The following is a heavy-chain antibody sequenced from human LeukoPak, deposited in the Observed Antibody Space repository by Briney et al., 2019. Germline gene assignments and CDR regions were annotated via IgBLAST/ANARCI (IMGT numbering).Heavy chain of an antibody. CDR1: GYTFTGYY. V-gene: IGHV1-2*02. CDR2: INPNSGGT. CDR3: ARETYMDV. J-gene: IGHJ6*03. Sequence: ASVKVSCKASGYTFTGYYMHWVRQAPGQGLEWMGWINPNSGGTNYAQKFQGRVTMTRNTSISTAYMELSSLRSEDTAVYYCARETYMDVWGKGTTVTISS.